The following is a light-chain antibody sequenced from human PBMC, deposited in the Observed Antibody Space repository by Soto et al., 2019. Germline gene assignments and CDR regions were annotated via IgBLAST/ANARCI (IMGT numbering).Light chain of an antibody. CDR1: SRDVGAYNF. V-gene: IGLV2-14*01. Sequence: QSALTQAASVSGSPGQSITISCTGTSRDVGAYNFVSWFQQHPGKAPKLMIYDVSNRPSGISNRFSGSKSGNTASLTISGLQAEDEADYYCSSYTSTTKLVFGGGTKLTVL. CDR2: DVS. CDR3: SSYTSTTKLV. J-gene: IGLJ2*01.